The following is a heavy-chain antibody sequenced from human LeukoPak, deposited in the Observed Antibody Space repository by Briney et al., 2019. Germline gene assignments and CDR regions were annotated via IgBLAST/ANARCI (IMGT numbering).Heavy chain of an antibody. CDR2: INHSGST. J-gene: IGHJ4*02. CDR3: ARGRSVDF. CDR1: GGSFSGYY. Sequence: SETLSLTCAVYGGSFSGYYWSWIRQPPGKGLEWIGEINHSGSTNYNPSLRSRVTISVDTSKNQFSLKLSSVTAADTAVYYCARGRSVDFWGQGTLVTVSS. D-gene: IGHD2-15*01. V-gene: IGHV4-34*01.